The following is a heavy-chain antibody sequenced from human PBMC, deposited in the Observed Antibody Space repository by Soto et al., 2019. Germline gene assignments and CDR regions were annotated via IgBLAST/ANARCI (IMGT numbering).Heavy chain of an antibody. J-gene: IGHJ4*02. CDR3: TTNYYFGSGTYFY. D-gene: IGHD3-10*01. V-gene: IGHV3-15*01. Sequence: VQLVESGGGFVKPGGSLSLSCTASGFTFRNAWMTWVRQAPGKGLEWVGRIKSKTDGGTTDYAAPAKARFSISRDDSKNTLYLQMNILRAEDTAVYYCTTNYYFGSGTYFYWGQGPLVTVSS. CDR1: GFTFRNAW. CDR2: IKSKTDGGTT.